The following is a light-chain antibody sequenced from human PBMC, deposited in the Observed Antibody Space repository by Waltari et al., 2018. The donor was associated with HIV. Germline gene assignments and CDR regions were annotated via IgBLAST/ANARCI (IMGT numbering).Light chain of an antibody. Sequence: QSVLTHPPSTSGTPGPRLTISCSGSSSNIGSNAVYWYQQLPGTAPKLLIYRNNQRPSGVPDRFSGSKSGTSASLAISGLRSEDEADYYCAAWDDSLSGWVFGGGTKLTVL. CDR3: AAWDDSLSGWV. CDR2: RNN. J-gene: IGLJ3*02. CDR1: SSNIGSNA. V-gene: IGLV1-47*01.